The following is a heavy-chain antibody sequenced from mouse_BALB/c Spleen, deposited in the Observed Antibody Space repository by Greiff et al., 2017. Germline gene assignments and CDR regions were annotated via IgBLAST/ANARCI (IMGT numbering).Heavy chain of an antibody. D-gene: IGHD2-4*01. J-gene: IGHJ4*01. Sequence: DVMLVESGGGLVQPGGSRKLSCAASGFTFSSFGMHWVRQAPEKGLEWVAYISSGSSTIYYADTVKGRFTISRDNPKNTLFLQMTSLRSEDTAMYYCARSHDYDDAMDYWGQGTSVTVSS. CDR3: ARSHDYDDAMDY. CDR2: ISSGSSTI. CDR1: GFTFSSFG. V-gene: IGHV5-17*02.